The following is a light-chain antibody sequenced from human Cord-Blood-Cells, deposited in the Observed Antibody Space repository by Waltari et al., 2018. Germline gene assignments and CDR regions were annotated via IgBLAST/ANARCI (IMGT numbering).Light chain of an antibody. V-gene: IGKV2-28*01. CDR3: MQALQTPYI. Sequence: DIVMTQSPLSLTVTPGEPASISCRSSQSLLHSNGYTYLDWYLQKPGQSPQLVIYLGSNRAAGVPDRFSGSGSGTDCTLKISRVEAEDVGVYYCMQALQTPYIFGQGTKLEIK. CDR1: QSLLHSNGYTY. CDR2: LGS. J-gene: IGKJ2*01.